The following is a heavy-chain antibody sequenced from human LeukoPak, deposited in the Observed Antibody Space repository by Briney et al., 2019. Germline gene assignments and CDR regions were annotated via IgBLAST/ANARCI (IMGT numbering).Heavy chain of an antibody. J-gene: IGHJ5*02. CDR1: GFTFSSYE. V-gene: IGHV3-48*03. Sequence: GGSLRLSCAASGFTFSSYEMNWVRQAPGKVLDWVSYISSSGSTIYYSDSVKGRFTISRDNAKNSLYLQMNSLRVEDTAVYYCARSAGTWFDPWGQGTLVTVSS. CDR3: ARSAGTWFDP. D-gene: IGHD1-1*01. CDR2: ISSSGSTI.